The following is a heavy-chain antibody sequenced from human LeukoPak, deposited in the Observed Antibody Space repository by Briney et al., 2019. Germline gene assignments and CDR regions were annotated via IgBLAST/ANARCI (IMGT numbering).Heavy chain of an antibody. D-gene: IGHD3-22*01. CDR3: AREPYYYDSSGYYRPELFDY. Sequence: SETLSLTCAVYGGSFSGYYWSWIRQPPGKGLEWIGEINHSGSTNYNPSLKSRVTISVDTSKNQFSLKLSSVTAADTAVYYCAREPYYYDSSGYYRPELFDYWGQGTLVTVSS. CDR2: INHSGST. CDR1: GGSFSGYY. V-gene: IGHV4-34*01. J-gene: IGHJ4*02.